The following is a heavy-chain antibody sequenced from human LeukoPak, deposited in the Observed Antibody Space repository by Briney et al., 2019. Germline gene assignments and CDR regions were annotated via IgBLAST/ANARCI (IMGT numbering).Heavy chain of an antibody. CDR1: AYSFTTFH. Sequence: ASVKVSCRGAAYSFTTFHINWVRQAPGQGPEWMGWMDPKTGNTGFPQKFQGRVTITQDRSINTVYMELNSLTSEDTAVYYCARRGLVAGIYDLVYGFDLWGQGTMVTVSS. J-gene: IGHJ3*01. D-gene: IGHD3/OR15-3a*01. CDR2: MDPKTGNT. CDR3: ARRGLVAGIYDLVYGFDL. V-gene: IGHV1-8*02.